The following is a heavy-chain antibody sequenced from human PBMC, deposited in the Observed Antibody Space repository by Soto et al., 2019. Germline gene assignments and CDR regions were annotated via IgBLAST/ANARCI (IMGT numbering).Heavy chain of an antibody. CDR2: ISGSGGST. J-gene: IGHJ4*02. CDR1: GFTFGSYA. D-gene: IGHD6-13*01. V-gene: IGHV3-23*01. CDR3: AKDLYSSSWYAVDY. Sequence: GGSLRLSCVASGFTFGSYAMSWVRQAPGKGLEWVSAISGSGGSTYYADSVKGRFTISRDNSKNTLFLQMNSLRAEDTAIYYCAKDLYSSSWYAVDYWGQGTLVTVSS.